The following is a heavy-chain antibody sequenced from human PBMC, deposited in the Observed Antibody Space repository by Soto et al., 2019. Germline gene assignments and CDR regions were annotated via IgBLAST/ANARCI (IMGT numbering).Heavy chain of an antibody. J-gene: IGHJ4*02. CDR3: PSPSTTGWHFDY. Sequence: EAQLVESGGGLVQPGGSLRLSCAASGFTFSSYSMNWVRQAPGKGLEWISYISSSSSSIYYADFVQGRFTTSRDNAKNSRYLQMNSRRARAPAVYSCPSPSTTGWHFDYWGQGTLVTVSS. V-gene: IGHV3-48*01. CDR2: ISSSSSSI. CDR1: GFTFSSYS. D-gene: IGHD6-19*01.